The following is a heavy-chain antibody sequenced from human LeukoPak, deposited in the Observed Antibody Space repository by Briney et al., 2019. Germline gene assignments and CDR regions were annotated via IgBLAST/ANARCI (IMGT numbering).Heavy chain of an antibody. CDR3: ARDQLPGDYYYYMDV. Sequence: GGPLRLSCAASGFTFSDYYMSWIRQAPGKGLEWVSYISSSGSTIYYADSVKGRFTISRDNAKNSLYLQMNSLRAEDTAVYYCARDQLPGDYYYYMDVWGKGTTVTVSS. J-gene: IGHJ6*03. CDR2: ISSSGSTI. D-gene: IGHD2-2*01. CDR1: GFTFSDYY. V-gene: IGHV3-11*04.